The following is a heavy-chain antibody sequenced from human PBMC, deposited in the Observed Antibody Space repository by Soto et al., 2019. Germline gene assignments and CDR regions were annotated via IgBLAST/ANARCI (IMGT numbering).Heavy chain of an antibody. Sequence: SETLSLTCAVSGGSISSYYWSWIRQPPGKGLEWIGYIYNTENTNYNPSLKGRVTMSVDTSRDQVSLRLRSVTRADTAVYYCARDQYDFRSGSYYYAMEVWGQGTKVTVSS. J-gene: IGHJ6*02. CDR3: ARDQYDFRSGSYYYAMEV. CDR2: IYNTENT. V-gene: IGHV4-59*01. D-gene: IGHD3-3*01. CDR1: GGSISSYY.